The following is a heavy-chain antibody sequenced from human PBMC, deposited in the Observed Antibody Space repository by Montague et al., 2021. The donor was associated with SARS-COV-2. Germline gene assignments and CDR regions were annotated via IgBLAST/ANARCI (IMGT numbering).Heavy chain of an antibody. CDR1: GGSISNSSYY. J-gene: IGHJ4*02. CDR3: ARQLSLTAGTGFDY. V-gene: IGHV4-39*01. D-gene: IGHD2-21*02. Sequence: SETLSLTCTVSGGSISNSSYYWAWIRQPPGKGLEWIGSIFYTGSTYYNPSLKSRVSLSVDTSKNQFSLRLTSVTAADTAVYFCARQLSLTAGTGFDYWGQGTLVTVSS. CDR2: IFYTGST.